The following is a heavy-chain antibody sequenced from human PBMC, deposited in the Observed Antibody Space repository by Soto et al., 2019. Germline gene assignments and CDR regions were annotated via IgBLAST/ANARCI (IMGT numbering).Heavy chain of an antibody. CDR1: GYTFTSYT. J-gene: IGHJ4*02. CDR2: IGPSSGNT. Sequence: ASLKVSCKSSGYTFTSYTISWVRQAPGQGLEWVGWIGPSSGNTDSARNLQGRVTMTTDTSTSTAYMELRSLRSDDTAVYYCARDTGNFFDYWGQGTLVTVSS. CDR3: ARDTGNFFDY. V-gene: IGHV1-18*01.